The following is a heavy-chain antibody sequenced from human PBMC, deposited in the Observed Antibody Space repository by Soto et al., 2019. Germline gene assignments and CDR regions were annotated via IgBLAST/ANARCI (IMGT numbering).Heavy chain of an antibody. D-gene: IGHD3-9*01. CDR1: GYTFTGYY. CDR2: INPNSGGT. V-gene: IGHV1-2*02. Sequence: GASVKVSCKASGYTFTGYYMHWVQQAPGQGLEWMGWINPNSGGTNYAQKFQGRVTMTRDTSISTAYMELSRLRSDDTAVYYCARSGLRYFDWLFPTAGGPFDYWGQGTLVTVSS. J-gene: IGHJ4*02. CDR3: ARSGLRYFDWLFPTAGGPFDY.